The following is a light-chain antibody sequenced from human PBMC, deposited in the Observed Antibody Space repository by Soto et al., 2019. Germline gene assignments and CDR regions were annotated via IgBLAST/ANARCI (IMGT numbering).Light chain of an antibody. Sequence: TVMTQSPATLSVSPGERATLSCRASQSVSINLAWYQQRPGQAPRLLIYGASTRATGVPTRLSGSGSGTEFTLTISSLQSEDFAVYYCQHYKTWPLAFGGGTKVDNK. CDR2: GAS. CDR3: QHYKTWPLA. V-gene: IGKV3-15*01. CDR1: QSVSIN. J-gene: IGKJ4*01.